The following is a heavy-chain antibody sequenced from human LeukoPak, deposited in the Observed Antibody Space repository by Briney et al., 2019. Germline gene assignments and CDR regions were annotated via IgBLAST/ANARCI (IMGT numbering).Heavy chain of an antibody. CDR3: ARVDPKAPGDYS. CDR2: IKGDGSDK. V-gene: IGHV3-7*02. J-gene: IGHJ4*02. CDR1: GFAFSSYW. D-gene: IGHD5-12*01. Sequence: GGSLRLSCAASGFAFSSYWMSWVRQAPGKGLEWVANIKGDGSDKYYLDSLKGRFTVSRDNAKNTLYVQMNNLRAEDTAVYYCARVDPKAPGDYSWGRGTLVTVSS.